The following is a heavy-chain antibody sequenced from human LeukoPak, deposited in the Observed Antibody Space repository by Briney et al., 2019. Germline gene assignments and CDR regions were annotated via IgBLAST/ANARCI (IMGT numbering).Heavy chain of an antibody. CDR2: VYYSGIT. V-gene: IGHV4-59*02. CDR1: GASVTGYY. CDR3: ARDAGYGSNWPPRAWFAP. D-gene: IGHD1-26*01. J-gene: IGHJ5*02. Sequence: PSETLSLTCTVSGASVTGYYWSWIRQSPDKGLEWIGYVYYSGITNFNPSLKSRVTMSVDVHTNQFLLQLTSVTAADSAVYYCARDAGYGSNWPPRAWFAPWGQGTLVAVSS.